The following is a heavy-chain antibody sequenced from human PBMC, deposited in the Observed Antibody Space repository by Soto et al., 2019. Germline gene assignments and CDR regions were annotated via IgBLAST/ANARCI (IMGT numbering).Heavy chain of an antibody. J-gene: IGHJ6*03. CDR2: IYYSGST. CDR3: VRVGCSGGSCYFGYYYYMDV. D-gene: IGHD2-15*01. CDR1: GGSISSYY. Sequence: QVQLQESGPGLVKPSETLSLTCTVSGGSISSYYWSWIRQPPGKGLEWIGYIYYSGSTNYNPSLKRRVTISVDTSKNQFSLKLSSVTAADTAVYYCVRVGCSGGSCYFGYYYYMDVWGKGTTVTVSS. V-gene: IGHV4-59*08.